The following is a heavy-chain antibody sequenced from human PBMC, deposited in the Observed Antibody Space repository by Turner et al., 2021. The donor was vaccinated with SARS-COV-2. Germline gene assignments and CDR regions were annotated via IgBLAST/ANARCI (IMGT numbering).Heavy chain of an antibody. Sequence: QVPLVESGGGVVQPGGSLTLSSAASGFSFSSYAMHWVRQSPEKGLGWVAIIWNDGSNKYYANSVKGRFTVSRDNSQNTLFLHMSALRVDDTAVYHCARAFGSGSFLLDYWGQGTQVTVSS. D-gene: IGHD3-10*01. CDR2: IWNDGSNK. J-gene: IGHJ4*02. CDR3: ARAFGSGSFLLDY. CDR1: GFSFSSYA. V-gene: IGHV3-33*01.